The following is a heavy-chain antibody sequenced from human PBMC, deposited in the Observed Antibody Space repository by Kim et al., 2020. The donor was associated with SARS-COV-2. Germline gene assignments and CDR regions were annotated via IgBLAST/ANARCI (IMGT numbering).Heavy chain of an antibody. V-gene: IGHV6-1*01. Sequence: EYALSVKSRINIHTDTSKNKFSLQLNSVTPEDTAVYYCARDGRSWYFDLWGRGTLVIVSS. J-gene: IGHJ2*01. CDR3: ARDGRSWYFDL.